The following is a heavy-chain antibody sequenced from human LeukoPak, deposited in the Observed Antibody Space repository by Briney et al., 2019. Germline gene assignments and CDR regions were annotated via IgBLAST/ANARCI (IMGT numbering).Heavy chain of an antibody. CDR2: ISGSGDST. V-gene: IGHV3-23*01. J-gene: IGHJ4*02. CDR1: GFTFSSYA. D-gene: IGHD3-22*01. Sequence: GGSLRLSCAAAGFTFSSYAMSWVRQAAGKGLEWVSAISGSGDSTYYADSVKGRFTISRDNTKNTLYLQMNSLRAEDTAVYYCAKVEENYYDSSGYYDYWGQGTLVTVSS. CDR3: AKVEENYYDSSGYYDY.